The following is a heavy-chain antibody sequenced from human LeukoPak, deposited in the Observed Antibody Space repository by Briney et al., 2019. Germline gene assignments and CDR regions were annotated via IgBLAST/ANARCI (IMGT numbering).Heavy chain of an antibody. V-gene: IGHV1-69*05. CDR3: ARENSGSYYPPAAFDI. Sequence: SVKVSCKASGGTFSSYAISWVRQAPGQGLEWMGGIIPIFGTANYAQKFQGRVTITTDESTSTAYMELSSLRSVDTAVYYCARENSGSYYPPAAFDIWGQGTMVTVSS. CDR2: IIPIFGTA. J-gene: IGHJ3*02. CDR1: GGTFSSYA. D-gene: IGHD1-26*01.